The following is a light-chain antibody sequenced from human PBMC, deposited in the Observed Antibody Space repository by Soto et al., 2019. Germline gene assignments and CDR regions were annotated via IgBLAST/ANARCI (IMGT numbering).Light chain of an antibody. CDR1: SSDVGGYNY. Sequence: TSSDVGGYNYVSWYQQHPGKAPKLMIYDVSNRPSGVSNRFSGSKSGNTASLTISGFQAEDEADYYFSSYTSSSTLVFVTRTKFTV. J-gene: IGLJ1*01. CDR2: DVS. V-gene: IGLV2-14*04. CDR3: SSYTSSSTLV.